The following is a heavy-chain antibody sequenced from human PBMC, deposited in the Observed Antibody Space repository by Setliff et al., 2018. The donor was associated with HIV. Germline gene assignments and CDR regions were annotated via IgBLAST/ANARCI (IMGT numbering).Heavy chain of an antibody. D-gene: IGHD4-17*01. CDR2: IYYSGST. CDR3: ARLWLHYGDDIPKFDP. CDR1: TGSISRYY. J-gene: IGHJ5*02. Sequence: SETLSLTCTFSTGSISRYYWNWIRQPPGKGLEWIGYIYYSGSTNYNPSLKSRVTISLDTSKNQFSLNLSSVTAADTAVYYCARLWLHYGDDIPKFDPWGPGTLVTVSS. V-gene: IGHV4-59*01.